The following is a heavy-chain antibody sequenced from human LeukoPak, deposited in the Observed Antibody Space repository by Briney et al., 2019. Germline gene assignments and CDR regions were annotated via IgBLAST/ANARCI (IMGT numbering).Heavy chain of an antibody. CDR3: AKDQYRSGWSFDY. CDR1: GFTFNFFG. J-gene: IGHJ4*02. V-gene: IGHV3-30*02. Sequence: GGSLKLSCAASGFTFNFFGIHWVRQAPGKGLEWVAFIRYDGIDKYYAASVKGRFTVSRDNSRNTLFLHMNSLRTEDTAIYYCAKDQYRSGWSFDYWGQGALVTVSS. CDR2: IRYDGIDK. D-gene: IGHD6-19*01.